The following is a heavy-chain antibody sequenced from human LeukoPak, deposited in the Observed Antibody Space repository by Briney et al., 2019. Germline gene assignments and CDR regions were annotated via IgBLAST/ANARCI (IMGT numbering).Heavy chain of an antibody. Sequence: GASVNGTCKASGYTFTGYYMHWVRQAPGQGLEWMGWINPNSGGTNYAQKFQGRVTMTRDTSISTAYMELSRLRSDDTAVYYCARDALRNRHWGAWFDPWGQGSLITVSS. V-gene: IGHV1-2*02. CDR3: ARDALRNRHWGAWFDP. CDR1: GYTFTGYY. D-gene: IGHD7-27*01. J-gene: IGHJ5*02. CDR2: INPNSGGT.